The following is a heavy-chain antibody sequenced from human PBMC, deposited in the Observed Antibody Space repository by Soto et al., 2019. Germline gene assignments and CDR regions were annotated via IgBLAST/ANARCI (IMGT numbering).Heavy chain of an antibody. CDR2: IKSDGSGT. Sequence: EVQLVESGGGLVQPGGSLRLSCAASGFTFSSYWMHWVRQAPGKGLVWVSCIKSDGSGTYYADSVKGRLTISRDNAKNTLYLQMNSLRAEDTAVYYCARGDGDYYDGNGYLGRHWGQGTLVTVSS. J-gene: IGHJ4*02. D-gene: IGHD3-22*01. CDR3: ARGDGDYYDGNGYLGRH. CDR1: GFTFSSYW. V-gene: IGHV3-74*01.